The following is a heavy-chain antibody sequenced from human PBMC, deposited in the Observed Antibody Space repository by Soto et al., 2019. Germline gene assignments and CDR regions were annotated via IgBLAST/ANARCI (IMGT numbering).Heavy chain of an antibody. Sequence: GGSLRLSCAASGFTFSSYGMHWVRQAPGKGLEWVAVIWYGGSNKYYADSVKGRFTISRDNSKNTLYLQMNSLRAEDTAVYYCAREGGGGYCSGGSCSDDYYYYYMDVWGKGTTVTVSS. CDR1: GFTFSSYG. D-gene: IGHD2-15*01. J-gene: IGHJ6*03. CDR3: AREGGGGYCSGGSCSDDYYYYYMDV. CDR2: IWYGGSNK. V-gene: IGHV3-33*01.